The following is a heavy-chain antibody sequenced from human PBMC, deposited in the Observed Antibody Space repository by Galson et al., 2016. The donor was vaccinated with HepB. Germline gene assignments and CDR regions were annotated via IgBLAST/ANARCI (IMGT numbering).Heavy chain of an antibody. CDR3: ARSDYFGSGNYEF. V-gene: IGHV3-23*01. CDR2: ITNGDTT. Sequence: SLRLSCAASGFTFVNYVMNWVRQAPGKGLEWVSLITNGDTTYYEDAAKGRFTIFTDNSKNTLSLQMTRLRVEDTAVYFCARSDYFGSGNYEFWGQGSRVIVSS. D-gene: IGHD3-10*01. CDR1: GFTFVNYV. J-gene: IGHJ4*02.